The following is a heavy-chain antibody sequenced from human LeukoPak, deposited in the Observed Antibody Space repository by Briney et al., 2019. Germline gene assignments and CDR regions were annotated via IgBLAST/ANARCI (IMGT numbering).Heavy chain of an antibody. J-gene: IGHJ4*02. V-gene: IGHV4-30-2*01. CDR2: IYHSGNT. D-gene: IGHD3-10*01. CDR3: ARVSWFGELTPYFDY. Sequence: ESSQTLSLTCAVSGGSISSGDYSWSWIRQPPGKGLEWIGYIYHSGNTYYNPSLKSRVTISVDRSKNQFSLKLSSVTAADTAVYCCARVSWFGELTPYFDYWGQGTLVTVSS. CDR1: GGSISSGDYS.